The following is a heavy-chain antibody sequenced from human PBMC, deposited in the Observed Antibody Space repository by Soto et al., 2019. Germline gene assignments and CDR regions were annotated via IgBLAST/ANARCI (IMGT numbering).Heavy chain of an antibody. Sequence: PGGSLRLSCAGSGFIVSRNYMYWVRQAPGKGLEWVSVIDGGGYTYYADSVKGRFTISRDNSKNTLHLQMNSLRAEDSAVYYCARGGGSAYVTPPISNWFDPWGQGTLVTVSS. CDR3: ARGGGSAYVTPPISNWFDP. CDR1: GFIVSRNY. D-gene: IGHD3-22*01. V-gene: IGHV3-53*01. CDR2: IDGGGYT. J-gene: IGHJ5*02.